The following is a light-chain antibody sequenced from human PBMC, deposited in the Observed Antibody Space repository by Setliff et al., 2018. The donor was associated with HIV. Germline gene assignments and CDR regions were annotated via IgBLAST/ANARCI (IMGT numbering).Light chain of an antibody. V-gene: IGLV2-14*01. CDR2: EVT. CDR1: SSDVGNYNY. J-gene: IGLJ1*01. Sequence: QSALTQPASVSGSPGQSITISCTGTSSDVGNYNYVSWYQQHPGKAPKLMIYEVTYRPSGVSNRSSGSKSGNTASLTISGLQAEDEADYYCSSYTTNTTFVFGTGTKVTVL. CDR3: SSYTTNTTFV.